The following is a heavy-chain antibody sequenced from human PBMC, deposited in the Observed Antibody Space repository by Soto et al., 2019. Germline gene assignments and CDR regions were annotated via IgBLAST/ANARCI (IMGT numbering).Heavy chain of an antibody. Sequence: SETLSLTCTVSGGSISSGGYYWSWIRQHPGKGLEWIGYIYYSGSTYYNPSLKSRVTISVDTSKNQFSLKLSSVTAADTAVYYCARVNRGQLVDFDYWGQGTLVTVPQ. CDR1: GGSISSGGYY. CDR2: IYYSGST. CDR3: ARVNRGQLVDFDY. D-gene: IGHD6-13*01. V-gene: IGHV4-31*03. J-gene: IGHJ4*02.